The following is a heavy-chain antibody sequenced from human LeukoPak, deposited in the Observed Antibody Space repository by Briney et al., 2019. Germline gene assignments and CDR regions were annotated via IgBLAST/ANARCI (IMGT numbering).Heavy chain of an antibody. D-gene: IGHD3-22*01. CDR2: IRSKAYGGTT. CDR1: GFTFGDYA. J-gene: IGHJ4*02. CDR3: TRAFNSLESSGYYYGGY. V-gene: IGHV3-49*03. Sequence: GGSLRLSCTASGFTFGDYAMSWFRQAPGKGLEWVGFIRSKAYGGTTEYAASVKGRFTISRDDSKSIAYLQMNSLKTEDTAVYYCTRAFNSLESSGYYYGGYWGQGTLVTVSS.